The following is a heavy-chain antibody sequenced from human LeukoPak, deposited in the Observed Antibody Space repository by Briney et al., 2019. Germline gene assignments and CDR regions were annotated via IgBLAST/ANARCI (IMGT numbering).Heavy chain of an antibody. CDR2: INHSGST. D-gene: IGHD2-2*01. CDR3: ARQQGVVTTE. CDR1: GGSFSGYY. V-gene: IGHV4-34*01. J-gene: IGHJ4*02. Sequence: SETLSLTCAVYGGSFSGYYWSWIRQPPGKGLEWIGEINHSGSTNYNPSLKSRVTISVDTSKNQFSLSLNFVTAADTAVYYCARQQGVVTTEWGQGTLVTVSS.